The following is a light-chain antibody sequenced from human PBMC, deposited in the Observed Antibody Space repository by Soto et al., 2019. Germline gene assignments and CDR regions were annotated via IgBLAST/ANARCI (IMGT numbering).Light chain of an antibody. CDR1: QDIGSS. Sequence: IQMTQSPSSVSASVGDRVTITCRARQDIGSSLAWYQQKPGKAPDLLIYGASSLQSGVPSRFYGSGSGTDFTLTISSLQPEDFATYYCQQGGSFPITFGQGTRLEIK. J-gene: IGKJ5*01. CDR3: QQGGSFPIT. CDR2: GAS. V-gene: IGKV1-12*01.